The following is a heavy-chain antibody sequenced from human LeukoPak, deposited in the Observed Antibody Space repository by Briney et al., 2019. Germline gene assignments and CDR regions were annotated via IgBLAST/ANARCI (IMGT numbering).Heavy chain of an antibody. Sequence: SETLSLTCAVYGGSFSGYYWSCILQPPGKGLEWIGEINHSGSTNYNPSLKSRVTISVDTSKNQFSLKLSSVTAADTAVYYCARVVSGSYRLDYWGQGTLVTVSS. J-gene: IGHJ4*02. D-gene: IGHD1-26*01. V-gene: IGHV4-34*01. CDR1: GGSFSGYY. CDR2: INHSGST. CDR3: ARVVSGSYRLDY.